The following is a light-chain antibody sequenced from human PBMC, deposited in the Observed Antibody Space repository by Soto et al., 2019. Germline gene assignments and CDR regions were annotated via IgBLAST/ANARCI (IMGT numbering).Light chain of an antibody. CDR3: QQYGSSPRT. Sequence: EIVLTQSPGTLSLSPGERATLSCRASQSVISSYLAWYQQKPGQAPRLLMSGASSRATGIPDRFSGSGSGTDFTLTISRLEPEAFAVYYCQQYGSSPRTFCQGTKVEIK. J-gene: IGKJ1*01. CDR2: GAS. CDR1: QSVISSY. V-gene: IGKV3-20*01.